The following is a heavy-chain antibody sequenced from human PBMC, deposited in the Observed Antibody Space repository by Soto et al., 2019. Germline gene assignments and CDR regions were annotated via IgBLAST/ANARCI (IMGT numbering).Heavy chain of an antibody. CDR2: MNPNSGNT. D-gene: IGHD3-3*01. J-gene: IGHJ5*02. CDR3: ARESRGYDLWSGYLNNWFDP. V-gene: IGHV1-8*01. Sequence: ASVKVSCKASGYTFTSYDINWVRQATGQGLEWMGWMNPNSGNTGYAQKFQGRVTMTRNTSISTAYMELSSLRSEDTAVYYCARESRGYDLWSGYLNNWFDPWGQGTLVTVSS. CDR1: GYTFTSYD.